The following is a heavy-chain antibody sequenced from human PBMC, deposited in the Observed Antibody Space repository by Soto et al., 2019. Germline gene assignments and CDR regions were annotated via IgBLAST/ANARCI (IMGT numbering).Heavy chain of an antibody. CDR2: IRGSGGST. CDR1: GFTFSSYA. CDR3: AKGDIVVVVAAPGAFDI. Sequence: EVQLLESGGGLVQPGGSLRLSCAASGFTFSSYAMSWVRQAPGKGLEWVSAIRGSGGSTYYADSVKGRFTISRDNSKNTLYLQMNSLRAEDTAVYYCAKGDIVVVVAAPGAFDIWGQGTMVTVSS. V-gene: IGHV3-23*01. J-gene: IGHJ3*02. D-gene: IGHD2-15*01.